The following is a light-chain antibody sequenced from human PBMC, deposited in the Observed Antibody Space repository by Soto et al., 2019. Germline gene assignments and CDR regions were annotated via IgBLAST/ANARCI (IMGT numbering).Light chain of an antibody. CDR1: SSDVGGYTY. CDR3: SSYTGSSTLEV. Sequence: QSALTQPASVSGSPGQSITISCTGTSSDVGGYTYVSWYQLHPGNAPKLVIYDVSYRPSGVSSRFSGSKSGNTASLTISGLQAEDEADYYCSSYTGSSTLEVFGSGTKLTVL. J-gene: IGLJ1*01. CDR2: DVS. V-gene: IGLV2-14*01.